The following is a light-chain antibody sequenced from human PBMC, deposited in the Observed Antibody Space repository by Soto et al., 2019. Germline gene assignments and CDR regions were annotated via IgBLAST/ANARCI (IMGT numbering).Light chain of an antibody. CDR1: PSVSSRY. CDR3: QQYGSSTQVT. J-gene: IGKJ4*01. Sequence: EVVLTQSPGTLSLSPGERATLSCRASPSVSSRYLTWYQQKPGQAPRLLNYGASSRATGIPDRFSSSGSGTDFILTITRLEPEDFAVYYCQQYGSSTQVTFGGGTKVEIK. CDR2: GAS. V-gene: IGKV3-20*01.